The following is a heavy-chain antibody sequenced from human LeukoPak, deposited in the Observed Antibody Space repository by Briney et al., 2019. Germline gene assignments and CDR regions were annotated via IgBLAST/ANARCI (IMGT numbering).Heavy chain of an antibody. D-gene: IGHD3-22*01. Sequence: ASVKVSCKTSAYTFTAYYMHWVRQAPGQGLEWRGWISQNSGGTDYAQKFQGRVTMTRDKSIRTTHMELSRLRSDDTAVYYCARVHSSGALEWGQGTLVTVSS. CDR3: ARVHSSGALE. V-gene: IGHV1-2*02. CDR2: ISQNSGGT. J-gene: IGHJ4*02. CDR1: AYTFTAYY.